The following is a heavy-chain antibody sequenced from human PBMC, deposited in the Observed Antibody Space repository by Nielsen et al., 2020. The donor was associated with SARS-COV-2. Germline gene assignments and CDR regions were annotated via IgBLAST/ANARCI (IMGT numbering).Heavy chain of an antibody. J-gene: IGHJ4*02. CDR1: GVTFDDYA. D-gene: IGHD4-17*01. Sequence: SLKISCAASGVTFDDYAMHWVRQAPGKGLEWVSGISWNSGSIGYADSVKGRFTISRDNAKNSLYLQMNSLRAEDTAVYYCARGTPTVFDYWGQGTLVTVSS. CDR3: ARGTPTVFDY. CDR2: ISWNSGSI. V-gene: IGHV3-9*01.